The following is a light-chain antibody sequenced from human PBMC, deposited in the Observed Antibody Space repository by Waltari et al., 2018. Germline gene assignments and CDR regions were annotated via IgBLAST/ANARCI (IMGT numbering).Light chain of an antibody. Sequence: EIVFTQSPGPPSLSPGERATLPCWASQSVGRALAWYQQKRGQAPRLLIYGASTRASGIPDRFSGSGSGTDFSLTINRLEPEDFAVYYCQHYVRLPVTFGQGTKVEIK. CDR2: GAS. CDR1: QSVGRA. CDR3: QHYVRLPVT. V-gene: IGKV3-20*01. J-gene: IGKJ1*01.